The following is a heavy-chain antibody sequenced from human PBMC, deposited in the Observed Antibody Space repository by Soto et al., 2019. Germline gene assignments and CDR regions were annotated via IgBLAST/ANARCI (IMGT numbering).Heavy chain of an antibody. CDR1: GGSISSSSW. J-gene: IGHJ5*02. D-gene: IGHD6-13*01. CDR2: IYHSGTT. V-gene: IGHV4-4*01. CDR3: AREVIAAGFDP. Sequence: QVQLQESGPGLVKPSGTLSLTCAVSGGSISSSSWWSWVRQPPGKGLEWLGEIYHSGTTNYNPSLKSRVTISVDMSKNQFALKLTAVTAADTAVYCCAREVIAAGFDPWGQGTLVTVSS.